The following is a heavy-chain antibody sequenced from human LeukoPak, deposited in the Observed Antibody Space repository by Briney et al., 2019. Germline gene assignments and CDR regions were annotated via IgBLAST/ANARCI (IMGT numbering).Heavy chain of an antibody. CDR3: ARISKTSEYFQH. V-gene: IGHV1-69*13. J-gene: IGHJ1*01. CDR1: GGTFSSYA. Sequence: SVKVSCKACGGTFSSYAISWVRQAPRQGLEGMGGIIPIFGTANYPQKFQGRVTITADESTSTAYMELSSLRSEDTAVYYCARISKTSEYFQHWGQGTPVTVSS. CDR2: IIPIFGTA.